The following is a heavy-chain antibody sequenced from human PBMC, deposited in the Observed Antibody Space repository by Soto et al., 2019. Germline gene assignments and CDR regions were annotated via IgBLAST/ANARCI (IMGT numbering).Heavy chain of an antibody. V-gene: IGHV4-34*01. Sequence: SETLSLTCTVSGASFSGHSWTWIRQSPGKGLEWIGDINHSGRVNYSPSLKSRVTISLDTSKNQFSLTLSAVTAADTAMYYCSTRAYDTNGYYRFDPWGQGTLVTVSS. J-gene: IGHJ5*01. D-gene: IGHD3-22*01. CDR3: STRAYDTNGYYRFDP. CDR2: INHSGRV. CDR1: GASFSGHS.